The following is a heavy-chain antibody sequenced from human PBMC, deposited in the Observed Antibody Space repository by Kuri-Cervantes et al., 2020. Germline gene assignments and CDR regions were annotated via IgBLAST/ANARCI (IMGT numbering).Heavy chain of an antibody. CDR2: ISYDGSNK. J-gene: IGHJ6*02. D-gene: IGHD4-23*01. CDR1: GFTFSSYA. V-gene: IGHV3-30-3*01. CDR3: AKDSYAEVNEISIYYYYGMDV. Sequence: GESLKISCAASGFTFSSYAMHWVRQAPGKGLEWVAVISYDGSNKYYADSVKGRFTISRDNSKNTLYLQMNSLRAEDTAVYYCAKDSYAEVNEISIYYYYGMDVWGQGTTVTVSS.